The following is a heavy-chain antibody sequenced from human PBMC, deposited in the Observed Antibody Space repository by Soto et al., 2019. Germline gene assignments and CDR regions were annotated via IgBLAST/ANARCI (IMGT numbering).Heavy chain of an antibody. CDR3: ASWRQMVPVSATEFQH. J-gene: IGHJ4*01. V-gene: IGHV3-74*01. D-gene: IGHD2-8*01. Sequence: EVQLMESGGGLVQPGGSLRLSCAASGFTFSSYWMNWVHQSPGKGLMWVSRISPDGDSTGYADSVEGRFTVSRDNAKNRLSMQMNSIRAEEVAMYGCASWRQMVPVSATEFQHWGHGTLVPASS. CDR1: GFTFSSYW. CDR2: ISPDGDST.